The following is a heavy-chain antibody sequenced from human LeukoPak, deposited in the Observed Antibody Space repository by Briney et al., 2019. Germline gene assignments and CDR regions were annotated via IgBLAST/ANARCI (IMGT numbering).Heavy chain of an antibody. CDR1: GLNVSGNY. CDR2: LYSGGST. Sequence: GGSLRLSCAASGLNVSGNYMSWVRQAPGEGLEWVSVLYSGGSTYYADSVKGRFTISRHNSQNTLYLQMNSVRAEDTAVYYCARGGTPGYSTGWIDYWGQGTLVTVSS. D-gene: IGHD6-19*01. J-gene: IGHJ4*02. V-gene: IGHV3-53*04. CDR3: ARGGTPGYSTGWIDY.